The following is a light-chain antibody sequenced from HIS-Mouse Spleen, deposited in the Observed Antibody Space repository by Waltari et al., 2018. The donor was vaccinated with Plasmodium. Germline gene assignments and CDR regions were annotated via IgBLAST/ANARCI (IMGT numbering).Light chain of an antibody. CDR2: DAS. V-gene: IGKV3-11*01. CDR3: QQRSNWPRVLT. CDR1: QSVSSY. J-gene: IGKJ4*01. Sequence: EIVLTQSPATLSSSPGERATLACRASQSVSSYLAWYQQKPGQAPRLLIYDASNRATGIPARFSGSGSGTDFTLTISSLEPEDFAVYYCQQRSNWPRVLTFGGGTKVEIK.